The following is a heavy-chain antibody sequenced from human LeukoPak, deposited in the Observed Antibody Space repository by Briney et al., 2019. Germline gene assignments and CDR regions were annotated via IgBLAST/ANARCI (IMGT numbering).Heavy chain of an antibody. V-gene: IGHV3-48*01. CDR2: ISSSSSTI. D-gene: IGHD3-10*01. J-gene: IGHJ4*02. Sequence: GGSLRLSCAASGFTFSSYSMNWVRQAPGKGLEWVSYISSSSSTIYYADSVKGRFTISRDNAKNSLYLQMNSLRAEDTAVYYCARGAMVRGVHYFDYWGQGTLVTVSS. CDR1: GFTFSSYS. CDR3: ARGAMVRGVHYFDY.